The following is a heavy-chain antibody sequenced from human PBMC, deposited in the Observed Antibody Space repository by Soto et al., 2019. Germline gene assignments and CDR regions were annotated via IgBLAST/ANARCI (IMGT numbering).Heavy chain of an antibody. D-gene: IGHD2-2*01. CDR1: GXYFNNYC. J-gene: IGHJ4*02. CDR3: AREDSIIIPAVSDF. CDR2: LIKSDYT. Sequence: GSLRLSCAASGXYFNNYCINWVRQPPGKGLELVSSLIKSDYTYYSDSVRGRFTISRDNSKNSVSLQMNSVRVEDTAVYYCAREDSIIIPAVSDFWGQGTLGTVS. V-gene: IGHV3-21*01.